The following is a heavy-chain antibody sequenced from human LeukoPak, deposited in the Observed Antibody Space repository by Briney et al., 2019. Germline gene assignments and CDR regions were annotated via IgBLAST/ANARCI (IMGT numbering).Heavy chain of an antibody. CDR1: GFTFVTLA. Sequence: PGGSLRLSCAASGFTFVTLAMGWVRQAPGKGLEWVSTISGSGGGTYYADSVKGRFTISRDNSKNTLYLQMNSLRAEDTAVYYCAKHKGAGSRYSYSMDVWGKGATVTVSS. J-gene: IGHJ6*03. D-gene: IGHD6-13*01. CDR2: ISGSGGGT. V-gene: IGHV3-23*01. CDR3: AKHKGAGSRYSYSMDV.